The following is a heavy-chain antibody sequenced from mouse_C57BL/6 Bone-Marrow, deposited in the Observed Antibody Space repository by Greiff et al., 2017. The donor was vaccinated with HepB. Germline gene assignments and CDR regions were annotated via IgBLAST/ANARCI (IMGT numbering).Heavy chain of an antibody. Sequence: QVQLKESGPGLVAPSQSLSITCTVSGFSLTSYAISWVRQPPGKGLEWLGVIWTGGGTNYNSALKSRLSISKDNSKSQFFLKMNSLQTDDTARYYCARNSHYYGSSRYYFDYWGQGTTLTVSS. CDR1: GFSLTSYA. J-gene: IGHJ2*01. CDR2: IWTGGGT. CDR3: ARNSHYYGSSRYYFDY. D-gene: IGHD1-1*01. V-gene: IGHV2-9-1*01.